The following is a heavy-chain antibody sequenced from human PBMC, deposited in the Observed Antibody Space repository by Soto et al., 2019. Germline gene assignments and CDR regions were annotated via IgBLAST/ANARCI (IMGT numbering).Heavy chain of an antibody. CDR3: ARVAESAGYYFDY. Sequence: ASVKVSCKASGYTFTGYYMHWVRQAPGQGLWWMGWINPNSGGTNYAQKFQGWGIMTRDTSISTAYMELSRLRSDDTAVYYCARVAESAGYYFDYWGQGTLVTVSS. J-gene: IGHJ4*02. D-gene: IGHD2-21*01. CDR1: GYTFTGYY. V-gene: IGHV1-2*04. CDR2: INPNSGGT.